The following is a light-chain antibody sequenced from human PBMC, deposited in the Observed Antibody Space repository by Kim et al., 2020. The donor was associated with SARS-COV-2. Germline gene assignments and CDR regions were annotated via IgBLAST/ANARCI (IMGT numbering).Light chain of an antibody. Sequence: STGGRAPPSCRANQTMNNKLVWYQQRPGPAPRLLIYDATTRATGVPARFIGSGSETDFTLTISSLQSEDFAVYYCQQSNDLPPLTFGQGTKVDIK. J-gene: IGKJ1*01. CDR2: DAT. CDR1: QTMNNK. V-gene: IGKV3-15*01. CDR3: QQSNDLPPLT.